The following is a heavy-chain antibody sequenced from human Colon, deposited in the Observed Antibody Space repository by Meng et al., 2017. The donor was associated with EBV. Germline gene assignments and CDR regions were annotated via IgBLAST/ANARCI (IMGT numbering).Heavy chain of an antibody. CDR2: IYYSGST. Sequence: QVQLQESGPVLLKPSQTLSLTCAVSGGSISSGGYYWSWIRQPPGKGLEWIGYIYYSGSTYYIPSLKSRVTISVDTAKNQFSLKLSSVTAADTAVYYCARSAMISAWFDPWGQGTLVTVSS. J-gene: IGHJ5*02. D-gene: IGHD3-22*01. CDR1: GGSISSGGYY. CDR3: ARSAMISAWFDP. V-gene: IGHV4-30-4*01.